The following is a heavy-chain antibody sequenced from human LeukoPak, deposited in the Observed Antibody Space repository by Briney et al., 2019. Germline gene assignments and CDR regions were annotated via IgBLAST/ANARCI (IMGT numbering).Heavy chain of an antibody. CDR1: GFTVSSNY. V-gene: IGHV3-53*01. D-gene: IGHD1-1*01. CDR3: ARIGHDLYQTFDS. Sequence: GSLRLSCAASGFTVSSNYMSWVRQAPGKGLEWVPVIYSGGSTYYADSVKGRFTISRDNSKNTLYLQMNSLRVEDTAVYYCARIGHDLYQTFDSWGHGTLITVSS. J-gene: IGHJ5*01. CDR2: IYSGGST.